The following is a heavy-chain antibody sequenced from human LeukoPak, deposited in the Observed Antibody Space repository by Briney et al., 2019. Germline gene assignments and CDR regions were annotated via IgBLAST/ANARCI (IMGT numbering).Heavy chain of an antibody. V-gene: IGHV3-53*01. J-gene: IGHJ4*02. CDR2: IYADGNT. CDR1: GFIVNTNY. D-gene: IGHD4-17*01. Sequence: GGSLRLSCAASGFIVNTNYMTWVRQAPGRGLEWVSFIYADGNTYYADSVKGRFTISRNISKNAVYLQMNSLRAEDTAVYYCARDSYGDANFDSWGQGTLVTVSS. CDR3: ARDSYGDANFDS.